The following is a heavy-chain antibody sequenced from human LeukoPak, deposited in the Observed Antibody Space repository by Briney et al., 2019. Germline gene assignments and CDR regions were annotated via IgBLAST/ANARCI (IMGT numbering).Heavy chain of an antibody. CDR1: GFTFRSYG. CDR3: AKSGDGYNYDGMDV. V-gene: IGHV3-30*18. D-gene: IGHD5-24*01. J-gene: IGHJ6*02. CDR2: ISHDGSNK. Sequence: PGRSLRLSCAASGFTFRSYGMHWVRQAPGKGLEWVVVISHDGSNKYYADSVKGRFTISRDNSKNTLFLQMNSLRAEDTAVYYCAKSGDGYNYDGMDVWGQGTTVTVSS.